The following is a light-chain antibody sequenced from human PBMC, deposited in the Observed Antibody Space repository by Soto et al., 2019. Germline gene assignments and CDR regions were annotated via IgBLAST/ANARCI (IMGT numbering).Light chain of an antibody. J-gene: IGKJ4*01. CDR3: QQYDIFSRT. Sequence: DIQMTQSPSTLSASVGDRVTITCRASQSISSWLAWYQQKPGKAPKRLIYKASTLESGIPSRFSGGGSGTEFTLTISRLQPDDFATYYCQQYDIFSRTFGGGTKVEVK. V-gene: IGKV1-5*03. CDR1: QSISSW. CDR2: KAS.